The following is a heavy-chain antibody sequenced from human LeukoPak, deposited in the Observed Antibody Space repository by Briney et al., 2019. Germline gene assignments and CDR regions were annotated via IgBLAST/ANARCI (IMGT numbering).Heavy chain of an antibody. D-gene: IGHD2-15*01. CDR3: AAWGYCRGGSCHHYYFDY. CDR1: GYTFTSYD. Sequence: ASVKVSCKASGYTFTSYDINWVRQATGQGLEWMGWMNPNSGNTGYAQKFQGRVTMTRNTSISTAYMGLSSLRSEDTAVYYCAAWGYCRGGSCHHYYFDYLGQGTLVTGSS. CDR2: MNPNSGNT. J-gene: IGHJ4*02. V-gene: IGHV1-8*01.